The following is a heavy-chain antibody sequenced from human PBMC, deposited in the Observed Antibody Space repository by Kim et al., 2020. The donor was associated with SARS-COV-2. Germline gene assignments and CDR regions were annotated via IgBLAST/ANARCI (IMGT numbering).Heavy chain of an antibody. Sequence: APGKGRFTISRDHSKNTLYLQMNSLRAEDTAVYYCAKEQENYGDYVNDYWGQGTLVTVSS. D-gene: IGHD4-17*01. V-gene: IGHV3-23*01. CDR3: AKEQENYGDYVNDY. J-gene: IGHJ4*02.